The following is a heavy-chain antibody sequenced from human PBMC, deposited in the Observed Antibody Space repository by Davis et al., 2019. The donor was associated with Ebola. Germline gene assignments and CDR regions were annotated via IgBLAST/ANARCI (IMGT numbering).Heavy chain of an antibody. CDR2: ISGSGGST. V-gene: IGHV3-23*01. Sequence: GESLKISCAASGFIFSSYAMSWVRQAPGKGLEWVSAISGSGGSTYYADSVKGRFTISRDNSKNTLYLQMNSLRAEDTAVYYCASLWATPCMDVWGQGTTVTVSS. J-gene: IGHJ6*02. CDR1: GFIFSSYA. CDR3: ASLWATPCMDV. D-gene: IGHD5-24*01.